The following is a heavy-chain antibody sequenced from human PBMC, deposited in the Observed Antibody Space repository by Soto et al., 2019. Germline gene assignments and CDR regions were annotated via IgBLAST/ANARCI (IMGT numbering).Heavy chain of an antibody. V-gene: IGHV3-30*18. CDR2: ISYDGSNK. CDR1: GFTFSSYG. J-gene: IGHJ5*02. Sequence: PGGSLRLSCAASGFTFSSYGMHWVRQAPGKGLEWVAVISYDGSNKYYADSVKGRFTISRDNSKNTLYLQINSQSAEDTVLYYCAKGSTAMVSWFDPWGQGTLVTVSS. CDR3: AKGSTAMVSWFDP. D-gene: IGHD5-18*01.